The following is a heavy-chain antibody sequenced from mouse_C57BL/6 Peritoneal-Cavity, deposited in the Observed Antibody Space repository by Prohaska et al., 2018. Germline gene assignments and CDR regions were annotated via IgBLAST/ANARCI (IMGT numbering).Heavy chain of an antibody. V-gene: IGHV1-74*01. CDR1: GYTFTSYW. Sequence: QVQLQQPGAELVKPGASVKVSCKASGYTFTSYWMHWVKQRPGQGLEWIGGIHPSDSDTNYNQKFKGNATLTVDISSSTAYMRLSSLTSEDSAVYYCAVAPGVFDYWGHGTTLTVSS. CDR3: AVAPGVFDY. CDR2: IHPSDSDT. J-gene: IGHJ2*01.